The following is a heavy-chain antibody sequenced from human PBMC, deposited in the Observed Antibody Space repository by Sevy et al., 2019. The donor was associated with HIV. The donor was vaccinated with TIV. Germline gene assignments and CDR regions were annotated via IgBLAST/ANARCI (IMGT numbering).Heavy chain of an antibody. CDR3: AKFSSIMVQGVNFDY. CDR2: IRYDGSNK. J-gene: IGHJ4*02. CDR1: GFTFSSYG. V-gene: IGHV3-30*02. D-gene: IGHD3-10*01. Sequence: GGSLRLSCAASGFTFSSYGMHWVRQAPGKGLEWVAFIRYDGSNKYYADSVKGRFTISRDNSKNTLYLQMNSLRAEDTAVYYCAKFSSIMVQGVNFDYWGQGTLVTVSS.